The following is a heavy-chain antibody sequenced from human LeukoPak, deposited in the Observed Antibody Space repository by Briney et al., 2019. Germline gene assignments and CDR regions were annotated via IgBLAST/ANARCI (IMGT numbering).Heavy chain of an antibody. CDR2: FGTRSTSI. D-gene: IGHD6-19*01. CDR1: GFTFSGYS. V-gene: IGHV3-21*01. Sequence: PGGSLRLSCTASGFTFSGYSMNWIRQAPGKGLEWVSSFGTRSTSIYHAGSVKGRFAISRDNAKNSLYLQMNSLRAEDTAVYYCARSGYSSGDYFDYWGQGTLVTVSS. J-gene: IGHJ4*02. CDR3: ARSGYSSGDYFDY.